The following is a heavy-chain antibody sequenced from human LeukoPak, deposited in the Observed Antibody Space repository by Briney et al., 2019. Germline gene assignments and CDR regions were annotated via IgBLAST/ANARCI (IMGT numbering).Heavy chain of an antibody. D-gene: IGHD1-26*01. CDR1: GDSVSNNRAS. CDR2: TYYRSQWFD. Sequence: SQTLSLTCAISGDSVSNNRASWGWIRQSPSRGLEWLGRTYYRSQWFDDYRPSVRSRITINPDTSKNQFSLQMNSVTPEDTAVYYCVRIRGLGLFDYWGQGTLVTVSS. CDR3: VRIRGLGLFDY. J-gene: IGHJ4*02. V-gene: IGHV6-1*01.